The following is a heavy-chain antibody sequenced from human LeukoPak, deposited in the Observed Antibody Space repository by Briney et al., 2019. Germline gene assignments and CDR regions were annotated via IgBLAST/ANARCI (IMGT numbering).Heavy chain of an antibody. Sequence: ASVKVSCKASGYTFTGYYMHWVRQAPGQGLEWMGWINPNSGGTNYAQKFQGRVTMTRDTSISTAYMELSRLRSDDTAVYYCAREHFYDSSGSVVGFDYWGQGTLVTVSS. V-gene: IGHV1-2*02. D-gene: IGHD3-22*01. CDR2: INPNSGGT. CDR3: AREHFYDSSGSVVGFDY. J-gene: IGHJ4*02. CDR1: GYTFTGYY.